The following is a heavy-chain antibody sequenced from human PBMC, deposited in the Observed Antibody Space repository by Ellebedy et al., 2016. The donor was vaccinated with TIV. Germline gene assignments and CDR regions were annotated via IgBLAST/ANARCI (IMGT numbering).Heavy chain of an antibody. CDR2: VYVTGTT. J-gene: IGHJ6*03. V-gene: IGHV4-59*08. CDR3: TRTVQLAVYMNV. D-gene: IGHD5-24*01. Sequence: MPSETLSLTCSVSASSLTAYYWRWIRQSPRAGLEWIGNVYVTGTTLYNPSLQRRVTISVDTSKNQFSLKLNSVNAADTSVYYCTRTVQLAVYMNVWGRGTSVTV. CDR1: ASSLTAYY.